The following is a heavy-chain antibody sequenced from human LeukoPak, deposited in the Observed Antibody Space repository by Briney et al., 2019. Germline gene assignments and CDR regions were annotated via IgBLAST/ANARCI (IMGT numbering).Heavy chain of an antibody. V-gene: IGHV3-53*01. D-gene: IGHD4/OR15-4a*01. J-gene: IGHJ4*02. CDR3: FSLTYDY. Sequence: GGSLRLSCAASDFNVSNNYMSWVRQAPGRGLGWVSVIYRDGRTYYADSVKGRFTISRDKSKNTLYLQMNSLRVEDTAVYYCFSLTYDYWGQGTLVSVSS. CDR1: DFNVSNNY. CDR2: IYRDGRT.